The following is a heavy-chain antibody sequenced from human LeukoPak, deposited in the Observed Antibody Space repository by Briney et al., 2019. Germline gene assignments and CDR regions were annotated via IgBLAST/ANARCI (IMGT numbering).Heavy chain of an antibody. CDR3: PKERASYSSGWYGSPFDP. CDR1: GFTFSSYG. V-gene: IGHV3-23*01. J-gene: IGHJ5*02. D-gene: IGHD6-19*01. CDR2: ISGSGGST. Sequence: GGSLRLSCAASGFTFSSYGMSWVRQAPGQGLEWVSGISGSGGSTYYADSVKGRFTISRDNSKNTLYLQMNSLRAEDTAVYYCPKERASYSSGWYGSPFDPWGQGTLVTVSS.